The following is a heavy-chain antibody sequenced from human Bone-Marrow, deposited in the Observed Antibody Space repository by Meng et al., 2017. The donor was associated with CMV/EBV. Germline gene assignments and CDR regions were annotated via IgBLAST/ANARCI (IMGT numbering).Heavy chain of an antibody. CDR3: ARELEDIVVVPAAIGPTYYYYGMDV. CDR1: GGTFSSYT. J-gene: IGHJ6*02. Sequence: SVKVSCKASGGTFSSYTISWVRQAPGQGLEWMGRIIPILGIANYAQKFQGRVTITADKSTSTAYMELSSLRPEDTAVYYCARELEDIVVVPAAIGPTYYYYGMDVWGQGTTVTVSS. V-gene: IGHV1-69*04. CDR2: IIPILGIA. D-gene: IGHD2-2*01.